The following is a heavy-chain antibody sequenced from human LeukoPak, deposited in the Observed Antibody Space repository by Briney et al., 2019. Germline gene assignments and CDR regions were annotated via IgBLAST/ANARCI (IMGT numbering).Heavy chain of an antibody. J-gene: IGHJ5*02. Sequence: SETLSLTCAVYGGSFSSYYWGWIRQPPGKGLEWIGTIYYTGNTYYNPSLKSRVTISVDTSKNQFSLKLSSVTAADTAVYYCARDLHGYCSGGSCYSGGWFDPWGQGTLVTVSS. CDR3: ARDLHGYCSGGSCYSGGWFDP. V-gene: IGHV4-39*07. D-gene: IGHD2-15*01. CDR2: IYYTGNT. CDR1: GGSFSSYY.